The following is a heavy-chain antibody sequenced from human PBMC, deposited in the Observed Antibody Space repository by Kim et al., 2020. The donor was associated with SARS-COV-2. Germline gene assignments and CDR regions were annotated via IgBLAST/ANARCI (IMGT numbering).Heavy chain of an antibody. CDR3: ARHGANYGRNYYHFFYMDV. V-gene: IGHV5-51*01. D-gene: IGHD3-10*01. CDR2: IYPGDSDT. Sequence: GESLKISCKGSGHSFTNYWIGWVRQKPGKGLEWMGIIYPGDSDTRYSPSFQGQVTISADKSINTAYLQWSSLKASDTGIYYCARHGANYGRNYYHFFYMDVWGKGTTVTVSS. J-gene: IGHJ6*03. CDR1: GHSFTNYW.